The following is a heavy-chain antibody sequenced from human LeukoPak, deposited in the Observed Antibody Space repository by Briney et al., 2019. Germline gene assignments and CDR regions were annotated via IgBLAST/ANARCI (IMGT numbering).Heavy chain of an antibody. CDR3: ARGRLRYFDWLLHKHDNWFDP. V-gene: IGHV4-39*07. CDR1: GGSISSSSYY. D-gene: IGHD3-9*01. CDR2: IYYSGST. Sequence: SETLSLTCTVSGGSISSSSYYWGWIRQPPGKGLEWIGSIYYSGSTYYNPSLKSRVTISVDTSKNQFSLKLSSVTAADTAVYYCARGRLRYFDWLLHKHDNWFDPWGQGTLVTVSS. J-gene: IGHJ5*02.